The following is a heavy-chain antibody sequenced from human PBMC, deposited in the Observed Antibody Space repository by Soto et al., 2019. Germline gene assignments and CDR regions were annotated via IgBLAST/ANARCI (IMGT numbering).Heavy chain of an antibody. CDR2: IWYDGSNK. Sequence: PGGSLRLSCAASGFTLSSYGMHWVRQAPGKGLEWVAVIWYDGSNKYYADSVKGRFTISRDNSKNTLYLQMNSLRAEDTAVYYCAREGFFLYYYYCMDVWGKGTTVTVSS. CDR3: AREGFFLYYYYCMDV. D-gene: IGHD3-3*01. CDR1: GFTLSSYG. J-gene: IGHJ6*03. V-gene: IGHV3-33*01.